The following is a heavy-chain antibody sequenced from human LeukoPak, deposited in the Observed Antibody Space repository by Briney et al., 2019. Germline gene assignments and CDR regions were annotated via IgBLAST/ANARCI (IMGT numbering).Heavy chain of an antibody. CDR2: INHSGST. CDR3: ARVGTTVTTMYYFDY. Sequence: PSETLCLTCAVYGGSFSGYYWSWIRQPPGKGLEWIGEINHSGSTNYNPSLKSRVTISVDTSKNQFSLKLSSVTAADTAVYYCARVGTTVTTMYYFDYWGQGTLVTVSS. J-gene: IGHJ4*02. CDR1: GGSFSGYY. V-gene: IGHV4-34*01. D-gene: IGHD4-11*01.